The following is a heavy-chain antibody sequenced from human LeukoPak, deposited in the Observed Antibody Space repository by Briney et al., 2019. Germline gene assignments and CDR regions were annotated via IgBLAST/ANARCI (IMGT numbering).Heavy chain of an antibody. CDR3: TRERSTPGINWFDP. CDR1: GESFSAYS. CDR2: INHSGST. V-gene: IGHV4-34*01. Sequence: ASETLSLTCAVYGESFSAYSWNWIRQSPGKGLEWIGEINHSGSTNYNPSLKSRVTIPVDTSKNQTSKRQFSLKLNSVTAADTAVYYCTRERSTPGINWFDPWGQGTLVTVSS. J-gene: IGHJ5*02. D-gene: IGHD2-2*01.